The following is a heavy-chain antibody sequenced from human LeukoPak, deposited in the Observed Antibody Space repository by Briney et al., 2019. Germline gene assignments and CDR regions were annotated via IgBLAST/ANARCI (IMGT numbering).Heavy chain of an antibody. V-gene: IGHV3-30*04. J-gene: IGHJ6*02. CDR3: ARDRDILTGNLYGMDV. CDR1: GFTFSSYA. Sequence: GGSLRLSCAASGFTFSSYAMHWVRQAPGKGREGVAVISYDGSNKYYADSVKGRFTISRDNSKNTLYLQMNSLRVEDTAVYYCARDRDILTGNLYGMDVWGQGTTVTVSS. CDR2: ISYDGSNK. D-gene: IGHD3-9*01.